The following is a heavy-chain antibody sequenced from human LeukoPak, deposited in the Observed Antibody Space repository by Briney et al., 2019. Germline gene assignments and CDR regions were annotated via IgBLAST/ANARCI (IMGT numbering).Heavy chain of an antibody. V-gene: IGHV4-30-4*01. CDR1: GGSISSGDYY. D-gene: IGHD3-22*01. J-gene: IGHJ4*02. CDR3: ASYYYDSSGYYYYFDY. Sequence: SETLSLTCTVSGGSISSGDYYWSWIRQPPGKGLVWIGYIYYSGSTYYNPSLKSRVTISVDTSKNQFSLKLSSVTAADTAVYYCASYYYDSSGYYYYFDYWGQGTLVTVSS. CDR2: IYYSGST.